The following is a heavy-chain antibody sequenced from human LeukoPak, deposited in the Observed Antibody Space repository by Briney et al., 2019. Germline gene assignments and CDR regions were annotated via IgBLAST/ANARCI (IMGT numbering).Heavy chain of an antibody. CDR3: ARADNGYGDYGADY. V-gene: IGHV3-21*01. CDR1: GFTFSSYS. J-gene: IGHJ4*02. CDR2: ISSSSSYI. D-gene: IGHD4-17*01. Sequence: GGSLRLSCAASGFTFSSYSMNWVRQAPGKGLEWVSSISSSSSYIYYADSVKGRFTISRDNAKNSLYLQMNSLRAEDTAVYYCARADNGYGDYGADYWGQGTLVTVSS.